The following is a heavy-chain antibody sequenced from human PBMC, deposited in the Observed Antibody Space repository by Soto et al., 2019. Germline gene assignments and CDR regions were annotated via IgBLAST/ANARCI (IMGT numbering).Heavy chain of an antibody. V-gene: IGHV3-21*01. D-gene: IGHD2-2*01. J-gene: IGHJ4*02. CDR1: GFTFSSYS. CDR3: VRALLEVVPAATLDY. CDR2: ISSSSSYI. Sequence: PGGSLRLSCAASGFTFSSYSMNWVRQAPGKGLEWVSSISSSSSYIYYADSVKGRFTISRDNAKNSLYLQMNSLRAEDTAVYYCVRALLEVVPAATLDYWGQGTLVTVSS.